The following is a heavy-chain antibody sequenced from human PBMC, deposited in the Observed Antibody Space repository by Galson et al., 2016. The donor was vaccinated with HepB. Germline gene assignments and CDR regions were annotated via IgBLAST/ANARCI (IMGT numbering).Heavy chain of an antibody. V-gene: IGHV3-20*01. CDR2: INWSGDST. D-gene: IGHD3-10*01. CDR3: ARGLVGSGMDV. CDR1: GFTFSAYW. Sequence: SLRLSCAASGFTFSAYWLSWVRQSPGKGLEWVSGINWSGDSTAYADSVKGRFTMYRDDARNSLYLQMSSLRVEDTALYQCARGLVGSGMDVWGQGTTVTVSS. J-gene: IGHJ6*02.